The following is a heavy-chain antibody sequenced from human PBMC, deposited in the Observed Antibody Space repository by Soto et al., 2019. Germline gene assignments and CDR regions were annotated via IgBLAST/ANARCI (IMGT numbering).Heavy chain of an antibody. CDR2: INPSGGST. CDR3: ARDGGAAGNEPYYYYGMDV. Sequence: XSVKVSCKASGYTFTSYYMHWVRQAPGQGLEWMGIINPSGGSTSYAQKFQGRVTMTRDTSTSTVYMELSSLRSEDTAVYYCARDGGAAGNEPYYYYGMDVWGQGTTVTVSS. V-gene: IGHV1-46*01. CDR1: GYTFTSYY. D-gene: IGHD6-13*01. J-gene: IGHJ6*02.